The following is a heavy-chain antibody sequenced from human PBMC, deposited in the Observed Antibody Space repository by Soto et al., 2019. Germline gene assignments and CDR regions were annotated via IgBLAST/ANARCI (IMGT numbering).Heavy chain of an antibody. D-gene: IGHD6-6*01. CDR2: IYHSGST. CDR3: ARVVGAARGYYYRMDV. J-gene: IGHJ6*02. V-gene: IGHV4-4*02. CDR1: GGSISSSNW. Sequence: SETLSLTCAVSGGSISSSNWWSWVRQPPGKGLEWIGEIYHSGSTNYHPSLKSRVTISVDKSKNQFSLKLSSVTAADTAVYYCARVVGAARGYYYRMDVWGQGTTVTVSS.